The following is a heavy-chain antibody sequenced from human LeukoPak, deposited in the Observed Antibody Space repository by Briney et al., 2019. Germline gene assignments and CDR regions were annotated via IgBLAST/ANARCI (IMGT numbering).Heavy chain of an antibody. CDR1: GGSISSSSYY. CDR3: ASQPTGDYYYYGMDV. V-gene: IGHV4-39*01. D-gene: IGHD7-27*01. J-gene: IGHJ6*02. Sequence: SETLSLTCTVSGGSISSSSYYWGWIRQPPEKGLEWIGSIYYSGSTYYNPSLKSRVTISVDTSKNQFSLKLSSVTAADTAVYYCASQPTGDYYYYGMDVWGQGTTVTVSS. CDR2: IYYSGST.